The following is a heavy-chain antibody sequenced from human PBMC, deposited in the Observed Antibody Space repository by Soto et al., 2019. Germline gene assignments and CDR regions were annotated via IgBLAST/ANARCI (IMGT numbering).Heavy chain of an antibody. Sequence: GASVKVSCKTSGYPFTSNCLSWVRRAPGQGLEWMGWISPHNGNAKYAQKFQDRVTMTADTAASTVYMELRSLRSDDSAVFYCARERSGWYDFWGQGTLVTVSS. CDR3: ARERSGWYDF. V-gene: IGHV1-18*01. CDR2: ISPHNGNA. J-gene: IGHJ5*01. CDR1: GYPFTSNC. D-gene: IGHD6-19*01.